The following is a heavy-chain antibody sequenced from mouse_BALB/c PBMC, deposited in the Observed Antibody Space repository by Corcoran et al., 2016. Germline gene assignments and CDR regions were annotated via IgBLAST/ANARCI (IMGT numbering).Heavy chain of an antibody. D-gene: IGHD1-1*01. V-gene: IGHV1-9*01. J-gene: IGHJ2*01. CDR1: GYTFSSYW. Sequence: QVQLQQSEAELMKPGASVKISCKATGYTFSSYWIEWVKQRPGHGLEWIGEILPGSGSTNYNEKFKGKATFTADTSSNTAYMQLSSLTSEDSAVYYCARITTVVATDYFDYWGQGTTLTVS. CDR2: ILPGSGST. CDR3: ARITTVVATDYFDY.